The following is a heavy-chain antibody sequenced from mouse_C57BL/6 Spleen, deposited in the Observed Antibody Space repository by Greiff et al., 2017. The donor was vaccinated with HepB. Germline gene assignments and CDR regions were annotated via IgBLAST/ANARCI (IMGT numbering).Heavy chain of an antibody. CDR2: IDPSDSYT. D-gene: IGHD2-3*01. CDR1: GYTFTSYW. J-gene: IGHJ1*03. CDR3: ARHDGYHWYFDV. Sequence: QVQLQQSGAELVMPGASVKLSCKASGYTFTSYWMHWVKQRPGQGLEWIGEIDPSDSYTNYNQKFKGKSTLTVDKSSSTAYMQLSSLTSEDSAVYYCARHDGYHWYFDVWGTGTTVTVSS. V-gene: IGHV1-69*01.